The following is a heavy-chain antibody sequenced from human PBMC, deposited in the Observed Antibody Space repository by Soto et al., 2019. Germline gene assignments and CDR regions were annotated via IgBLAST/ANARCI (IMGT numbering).Heavy chain of an antibody. D-gene: IGHD2-8*01. Sequence: ASVKVSCKASGYTFTDYYIHWVRQAPGQGLEWMGMINPSGGSTDYAQKFRGRVTMTRDTSTGTVYMELSSLRSEDAAVYYCARPPFPGCINAVCYPFDYWGQGTLVTVSS. J-gene: IGHJ4*02. CDR2: INPSGGST. CDR3: ARPPFPGCINAVCYPFDY. V-gene: IGHV1-46*01. CDR1: GYTFTDYY.